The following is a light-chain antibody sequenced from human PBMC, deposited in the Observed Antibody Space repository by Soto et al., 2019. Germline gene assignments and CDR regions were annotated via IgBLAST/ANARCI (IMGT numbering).Light chain of an antibody. CDR3: CSYAGSYTLV. Sequence: QSALTQPSSVSGSPGQSVTISCTGTSSDVGGYNYVSWYQQHPGKAPKLMIYDVSKLPSGVPDRFSGSKSGNTASLTISGLQAEDEAEYYCCSYAGSYTLVFGGGTKLTVI. V-gene: IGLV2-11*01. J-gene: IGLJ3*02. CDR1: SSDVGGYNY. CDR2: DVS.